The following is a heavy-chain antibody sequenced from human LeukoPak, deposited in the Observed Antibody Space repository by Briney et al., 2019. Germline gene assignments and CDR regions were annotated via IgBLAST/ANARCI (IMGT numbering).Heavy chain of an antibody. CDR2: ISVSGNT. CDR3: AKDYYALLWFGEFNRKYYFDY. J-gene: IGHJ4*02. Sequence: PGGSLRLSCAASGFTLSSYAMSWVRQGPGKGLEWVSAISVSGNTYHADSVKGRFTISRDSYKNTLYLQMNSLRAEDTAVYYCAKDYYALLWFGEFNRKYYFDYWGQGTLVTVSS. CDR1: GFTLSSYA. D-gene: IGHD3-10*01. V-gene: IGHV3-23*01.